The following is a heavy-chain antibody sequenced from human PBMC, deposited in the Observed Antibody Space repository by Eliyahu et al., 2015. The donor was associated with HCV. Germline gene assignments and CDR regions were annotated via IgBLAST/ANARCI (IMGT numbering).Heavy chain of an antibody. CDR3: ARSLPKIRVY. CDR1: GFSVSDFY. V-gene: IGHV3-11*01. D-gene: IGHD5-12*01. J-gene: IGHJ4*02. CDR2: ISASGSTI. Sequence: QVQLVESGGGLVKPGGSLXLXCAXSGFSVSDFYLXWIRQAPGKGLEWISYISASGSTIFYADSVKGRFTISRDNAKNSLYLQMNSLGGEDTAMYYCARSLPKIRVYWGQGTLVTVSS.